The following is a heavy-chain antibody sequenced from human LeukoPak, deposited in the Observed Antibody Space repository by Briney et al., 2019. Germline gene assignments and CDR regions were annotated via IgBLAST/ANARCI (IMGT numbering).Heavy chain of an antibody. D-gene: IGHD3-10*01. CDR2: ISGFNAYT. CDR3: ARDHWSHYYASGGENYFDP. Sequence: GASVKVSCKASGYTFTMYGISWVRQAPGQGLEWMGWISGFNAYTNYAQKLQGRVTMTTDTSTSTPYMEVKGLRSDDTAVYYCARDHWSHYYASGGENYFDPSGQGTLVTVCS. CDR1: GYTFTMYG. J-gene: IGHJ5*02. V-gene: IGHV1-18*01.